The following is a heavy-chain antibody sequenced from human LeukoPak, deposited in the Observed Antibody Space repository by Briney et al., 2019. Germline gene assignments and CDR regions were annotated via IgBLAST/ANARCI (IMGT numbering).Heavy chain of an antibody. J-gene: IGHJ4*02. D-gene: IGHD6-13*01. V-gene: IGHV4-34*01. Sequence: SETLSLTCAVYDGSFSAYYWSWIRQPPGKGLEWIGEINHSGNTNYNPSLKSRVTISVDTSKNQFSLKLSSVTAADTAVYYCARLARGLAAAPDYWGQRTLVTVSS. CDR2: INHSGNT. CDR1: DGSFSAYY. CDR3: ARLARGLAAAPDY.